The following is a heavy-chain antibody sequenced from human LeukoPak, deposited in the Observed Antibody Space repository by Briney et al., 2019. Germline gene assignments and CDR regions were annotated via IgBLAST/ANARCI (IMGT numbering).Heavy chain of an antibody. Sequence: SETLSLTCAVYGGSFSDYYWSWIRQPPGRGLEWIGEINHSRSTNYNSSLKSRVTISVDTSKNQFSLNLSSVTAADTAVYYCAPPPYYYEANGYSVAWGQGTLVTVSS. J-gene: IGHJ5*02. V-gene: IGHV4-34*01. CDR2: INHSRST. D-gene: IGHD3-22*01. CDR1: GGSFSDYY. CDR3: APPPYYYEANGYSVA.